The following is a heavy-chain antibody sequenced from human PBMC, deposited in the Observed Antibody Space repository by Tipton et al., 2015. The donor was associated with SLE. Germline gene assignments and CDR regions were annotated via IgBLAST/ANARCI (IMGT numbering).Heavy chain of an antibody. CDR1: GGSFGGYY. D-gene: IGHD3-3*01. Sequence: TLSLTCSIYGGSFGGYYWSWIRQPPGKGLEWIGEINHGGSTNYNPSLKSRVTMSVDTSKNQFSLKLSSVTAADTAVYYCARMDFWSGYYPRWFDPWGQGTLVTVSS. CDR3: ARMDFWSGYYPRWFDP. CDR2: INHGGST. V-gene: IGHV4-34*10. J-gene: IGHJ5*02.